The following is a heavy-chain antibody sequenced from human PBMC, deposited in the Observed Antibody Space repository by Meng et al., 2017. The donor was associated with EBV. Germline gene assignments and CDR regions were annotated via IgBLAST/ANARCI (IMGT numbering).Heavy chain of an antibody. CDR1: RYNVTGYY. CDR2: INPNSGGT. V-gene: IGHV1-2*06. CDR3: ARVGIAVAGTGDY. D-gene: IGHD6-19*01. Sequence: QVQCVQLGVAVKNAGASLKVSCQAYRYNVTGYYMHWVRQAPGQGLEWMGRINPNSGGTNYAQKFQGRVTMTRDTSISTAYMELSRLRSDDTAVYYCARVGIAVAGTGDYWGQGTLVTASS. J-gene: IGHJ4*02.